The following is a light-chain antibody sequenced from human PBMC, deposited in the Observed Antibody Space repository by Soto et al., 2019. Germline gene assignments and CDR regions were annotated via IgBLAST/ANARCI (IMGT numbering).Light chain of an antibody. CDR3: QQYNNWPRT. J-gene: IGKJ1*01. CDR2: GAS. Sequence: EVVMTQSTAILSVSPEDTATLSCRATQSVDSNLAWYQQKPGQAPRLLISGASTRASAIPARFSGSGSGTEYALTISSLQSEDFAVYYCQQYNNWPRTFGQGTKVDIK. CDR1: QSVDSN. V-gene: IGKV3-15*01.